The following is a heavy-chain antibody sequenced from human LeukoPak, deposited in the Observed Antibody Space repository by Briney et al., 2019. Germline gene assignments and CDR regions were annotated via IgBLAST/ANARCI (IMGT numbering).Heavy chain of an antibody. D-gene: IGHD6-19*01. V-gene: IGHV3-48*03. CDR2: ISNSGTTI. J-gene: IGHJ4*02. Sequence: PGGSLRLSCAASGFTFSNYEMNWVRQAPGKGLEWVSYISNSGTTIYYTDSVKGRFTISRDNAQNSLYLQMNSLRAEDTAVYYCARAVAGTPIDYWGQGTLVTVFS. CDR3: ARAVAGTPIDY. CDR1: GFTFSNYE.